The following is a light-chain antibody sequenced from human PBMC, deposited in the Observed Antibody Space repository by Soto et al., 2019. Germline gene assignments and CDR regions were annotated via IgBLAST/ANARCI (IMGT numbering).Light chain of an antibody. CDR1: QGISSY. CDR2: AAS. J-gene: IGKJ2*01. CDR3: QQLISYPYT. Sequence: DIQLTQSPSFLSASVGDRVTITCRASQGISSYLAWYQQKPGKAPNLLIYAASALQTGVPSRFSGSGSGTESTLTISSLQPEDFATYYCQQLISYPYTFGQGTNLEI. V-gene: IGKV1-9*01.